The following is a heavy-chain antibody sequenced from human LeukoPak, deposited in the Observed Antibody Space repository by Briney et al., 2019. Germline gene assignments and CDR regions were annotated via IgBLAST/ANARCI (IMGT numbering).Heavy chain of an antibody. CDR3: ARVAEPYGYYYFDN. V-gene: IGHV3-21*01. D-gene: IGHD5-18*01. CDR2: ISSSSSYI. J-gene: IGHJ4*02. CDR1: GFSFSSYI. Sequence: SGGSLRLSCAASGFSFSSYIMNWVRQAPGKGLEWVSSISSSSSYIYYADSMKGRFTISRDNSKNSLFLQMHSLRAEDTAVYYCARVAEPYGYYYFDNWGQGTLVTVSS.